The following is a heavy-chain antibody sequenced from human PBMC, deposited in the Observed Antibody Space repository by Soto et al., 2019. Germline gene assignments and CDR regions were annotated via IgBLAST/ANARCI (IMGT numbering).Heavy chain of an antibody. V-gene: IGHV3-48*03. CDR2: ISSSGSTI. Sequence: GGSLRLYCAASGFTFSSYEMKWVRQAPGEGLEWVSYISSSGSTIYYADSVKGRFTISRDNAKNSLYLQMNSLRAEDTAVYYCARGDVEYSSSPNIGMDVWGQGTTVTVSS. CDR3: ARGDVEYSSSPNIGMDV. CDR1: GFTFSSYE. D-gene: IGHD6-6*01. J-gene: IGHJ6*02.